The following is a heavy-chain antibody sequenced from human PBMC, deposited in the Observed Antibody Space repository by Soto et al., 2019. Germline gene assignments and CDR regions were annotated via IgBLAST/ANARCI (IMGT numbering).Heavy chain of an antibody. CDR1: GDTLSRSG. J-gene: IGHJ6*02. CDR2: ISGYNGNT. V-gene: IGHV1-18*01. CDR3: AREGPRPYYYYGMDV. Sequence: GASVKVSCKSSGDTLSRSGISWVRQAPGQGLEWMGWISGYNGNTNYEQKFQDRVTMTTDTTTNTAYMELRSLRSDDTAVYYCAREGPRPYYYYGMDVWGQGTTVTVSS.